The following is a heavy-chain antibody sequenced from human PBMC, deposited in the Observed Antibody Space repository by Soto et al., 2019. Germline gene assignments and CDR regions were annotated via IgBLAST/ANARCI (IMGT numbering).Heavy chain of an antibody. V-gene: IGHV4-30-4*01. J-gene: IGHJ4*02. CDR3: ASRHSSPDFDY. CDR1: GCSISSGDYY. D-gene: IGHD6-13*01. CDR2: IYYSGST. Sequence: QVQLQESGPGLVKPSQTLSLTCTVSGCSISSGDYYWSWIRQPPGKGLEWIGSIYYSGSTYYNPSLKSRVTISVYTSKNQFSLKLNSVTAADTAVYYCASRHSSPDFDYWGQGTLVTVSS.